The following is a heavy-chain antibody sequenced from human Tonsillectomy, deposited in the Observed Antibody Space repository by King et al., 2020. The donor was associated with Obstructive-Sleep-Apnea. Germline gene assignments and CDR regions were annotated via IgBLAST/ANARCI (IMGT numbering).Heavy chain of an antibody. D-gene: IGHD5-24*01. CDR3: ARAPVEMATFRWGYFQH. CDR1: GGTFSSYA. J-gene: IGHJ1*01. CDR2: IIPILGIA. V-gene: IGHV1-69*10. Sequence: VQLVESGAEVKKPGSSVKVSCKASGGTFSSYAISWVRQAPGQGLEWMGGIIPILGIANYAQKFQGRVTITADKSTSTAYMELSSLRSEDTDVYYCARAPVEMATFRWGYFQHWGQGTLVTVSS.